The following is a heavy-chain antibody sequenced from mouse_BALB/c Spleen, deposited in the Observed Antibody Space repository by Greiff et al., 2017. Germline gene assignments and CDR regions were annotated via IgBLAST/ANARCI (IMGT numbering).Heavy chain of an antibody. D-gene: IGHD2-14*01. CDR2: IYPGSGNT. Sequence: QVQLQQSGAELARPGASVKLSCKASGYTFTDYYINWVKQRTGQGLEWIGEIYPGSGNTYYNEKFKGKATLTADKSSSTAYMQLSSLTSEDSAVYFCARSDYRYDGNYYAMDYWGQGTSVTVSS. V-gene: IGHV1-77*01. CDR3: ARSDYRYDGNYYAMDY. J-gene: IGHJ4*01. CDR1: GYTFTDYY.